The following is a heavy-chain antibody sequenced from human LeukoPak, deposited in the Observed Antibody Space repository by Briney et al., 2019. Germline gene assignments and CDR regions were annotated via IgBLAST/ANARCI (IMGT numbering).Heavy chain of an antibody. Sequence: SVKVSCKASGGAFSSYAISWVRQAPGQGLEWMGGIIPIFGTANYAQKFQGRVTITADESTSAAYMELSSLRSEDTAVYYCASGRDCSSTSCYRNYYYYYMDVWGKGTTVTVSS. V-gene: IGHV1-69*13. CDR2: IIPIFGTA. D-gene: IGHD2-2*02. CDR1: GGAFSSYA. CDR3: ASGRDCSSTSCYRNYYYYYMDV. J-gene: IGHJ6*03.